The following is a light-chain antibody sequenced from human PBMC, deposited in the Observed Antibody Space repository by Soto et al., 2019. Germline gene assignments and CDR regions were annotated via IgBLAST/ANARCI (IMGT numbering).Light chain of an antibody. V-gene: IGKV1-5*01. Sequence: DIQMTQSPSTLSASVGDRVTLTCRASQNIGSSLAWYQHRPGTAPKLLIFDASTLQTGVPSRFSGSGFGTEFTLTITGLQPDYFETYYGQQHNDYSAVTFGQGTQLEIK. CDR1: QNIGSS. CDR2: DAS. CDR3: QQHNDYSAVT. J-gene: IGKJ2*01.